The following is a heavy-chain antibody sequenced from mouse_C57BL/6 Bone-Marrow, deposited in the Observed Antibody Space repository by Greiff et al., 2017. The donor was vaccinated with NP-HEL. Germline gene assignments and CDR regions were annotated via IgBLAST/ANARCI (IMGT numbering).Heavy chain of an antibody. J-gene: IGHJ4*01. V-gene: IGHV1-7*01. Sequence: QVQLKQSGAELVKPGASVTLSCKASGYTFTSYWMHWVKQRPGQGLEWIGYINPSSGYTKYNQKFKDKATCTADKSSSTAYMQLSSLTDEDSAVYYGARWGGSATGDAMDYWGQGTSVTVSS. D-gene: IGHD1-1*02. CDR2: INPSSGYT. CDR3: ARWGGSATGDAMDY. CDR1: GYTFTSYW.